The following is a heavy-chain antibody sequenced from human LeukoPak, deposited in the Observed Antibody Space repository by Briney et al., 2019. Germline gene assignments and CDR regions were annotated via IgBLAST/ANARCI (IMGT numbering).Heavy chain of an antibody. D-gene: IGHD6-13*01. Sequence: GGSLRLSCAASGFTFSSYWMHWVRQAPGKGLVWVSRINSDVSSTSYADSVKGRFTISRDNAKSTLYLQMNSLRAEDTAAYYCARDLGQQLAEYFQHWGQGTLVTVSS. CDR3: ARDLGQQLAEYFQH. CDR2: INSDVSST. J-gene: IGHJ1*01. CDR1: GFTFSSYW. V-gene: IGHV3-74*01.